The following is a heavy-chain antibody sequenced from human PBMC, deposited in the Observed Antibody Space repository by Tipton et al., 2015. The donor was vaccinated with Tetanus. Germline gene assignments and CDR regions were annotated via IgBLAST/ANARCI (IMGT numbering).Heavy chain of an antibody. CDR3: ARWIAVTGTDFDF. J-gene: IGHJ4*02. Sequence: TLSLTCTVSGDPMNDFYWSWIRQPPGKGLEWIGHIFYSGNTDYNPSLKSRVTISVDTSKNQFSLKLTSVTAADTAVYYCARWIAVTGTDFDFWGQGTLVTVSS. CDR2: IFYSGNT. CDR1: GDPMNDFY. D-gene: IGHD6-19*01. V-gene: IGHV4-59*08.